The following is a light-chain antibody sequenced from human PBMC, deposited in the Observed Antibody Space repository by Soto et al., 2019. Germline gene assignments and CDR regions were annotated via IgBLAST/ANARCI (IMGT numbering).Light chain of an antibody. J-gene: IGLJ3*02. Sequence: QSVLTQPPSVSGAPGQRATLPATGNSSNPGAGYDVHWYQQLPGAAPKLVIFGNRNRPSGVPERFSGSKSGTSASLAITGLQAEDEADYYCQAYDYSLTASVFGGGTKLTVL. V-gene: IGLV1-40*01. CDR2: GNR. CDR1: SSNPGAGYD. CDR3: QAYDYSLTASV.